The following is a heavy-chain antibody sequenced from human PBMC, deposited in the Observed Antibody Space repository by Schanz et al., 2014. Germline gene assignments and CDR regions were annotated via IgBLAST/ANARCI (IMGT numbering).Heavy chain of an antibody. V-gene: IGHV3-21*02. CDR3: EGARAHYGANCDDFDL. D-gene: IGHD3-10*01. J-gene: IGHJ4*02. CDR2: ISSRSSHI. Sequence: EVQLVESGGGLVKPGGSLRLSCGASGFTASSHSMNWVRQAPGKGLEWVSSISSRSSHIYYADSVKGRFTVSRDNAKTLLYLHINGLTVEDTAVYCCEGARAHYGANCDDFDLWGQGTLVSVSS. CDR1: GFTASSHS.